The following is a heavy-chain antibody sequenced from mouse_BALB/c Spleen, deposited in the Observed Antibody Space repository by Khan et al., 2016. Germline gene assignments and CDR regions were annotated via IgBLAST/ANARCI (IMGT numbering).Heavy chain of an antibody. D-gene: IGHD1-1*01. J-gene: IGHJ3*01. CDR1: GYTFTNYG. V-gene: IGHV9-3*02. CDR3: AEDYYGSNWLAY. CDR2: INTNTGEP. Sequence: QIQLVQSGPELKKPGETVKISCKASGYTFTNYGMNWVKQAPGKGLKWMGWINTNTGEPTYAEEFKGRFAFSLETSASTAYLQINNLKNEDTATYFCAEDYYGSNWLAYWGQGTLVTVSA.